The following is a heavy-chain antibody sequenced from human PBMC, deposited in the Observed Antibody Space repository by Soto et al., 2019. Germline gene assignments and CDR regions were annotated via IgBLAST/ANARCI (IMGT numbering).Heavy chain of an antibody. CDR3: MTSVTTHDY. CDR1: GFTLSSYW. J-gene: IGHJ4*02. CDR2: IKQDGSQK. V-gene: IGHV3-7*01. Sequence: EVQLVESGGGLVQPGGSLRLSCAASGFTLSSYWMNWVRLAPGKGLEWVANIKQDGSQKNYVDSVKGRFTPSRDNAKNSLYLQMSSLRAEDTAVYYCMTSVTTHDYWGQGTLVTVSS. D-gene: IGHD4-17*01.